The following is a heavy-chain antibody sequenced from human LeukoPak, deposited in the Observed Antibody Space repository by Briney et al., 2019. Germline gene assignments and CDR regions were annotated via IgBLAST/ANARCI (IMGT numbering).Heavy chain of an antibody. CDR3: ARLGKDTSMAPSDY. J-gene: IGHJ4*02. V-gene: IGHV3-11*01. CDR2: ISSSGSAM. CDR1: GFTFSDFY. D-gene: IGHD5-18*01. Sequence: PGGSLRLSCAASGFTFSDFYMSWLRQAPGKGLEWVSYISSSGSAMYYADSMKGRFTVSRDNAKNSLYLQMNSLRAEDTAMYYCARLGKDTSMAPSDYWGQGTLVTVSS.